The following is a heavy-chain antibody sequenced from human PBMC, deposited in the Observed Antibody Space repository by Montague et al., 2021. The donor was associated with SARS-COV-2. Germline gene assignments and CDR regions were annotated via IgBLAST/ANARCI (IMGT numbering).Heavy chain of an antibody. CDR1: GGSISSACYY. CDR2: VHTTGTX. Sequence: TLSLTCNVSGGSISSACYYWSWLRPPAGKLQERIGSVHTTGTXNYPPPHKRRATTSGDTSRNQSSLRLNFVTAANTAMYYCATAVLYGGYAFAYFDFWGHGVLVTVSS. J-gene: IGHJ4*01. V-gene: IGHV4-61*02. D-gene: IGHD5-12*01. CDR3: ATAVLYGGYAFAYFDF.